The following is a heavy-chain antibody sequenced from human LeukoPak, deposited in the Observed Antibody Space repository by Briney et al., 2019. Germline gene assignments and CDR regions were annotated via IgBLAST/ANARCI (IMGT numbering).Heavy chain of an antibody. CDR3: ASRTHSGWYVYYYMDV. CDR2: IYSGGST. J-gene: IGHJ6*03. Sequence: RGSLRLSCAASGFTLSSNYISWGRQAPGERLEWGSLIYSGGSTYYADSVKGRFTISRDNSKNTLYLQMNSLRAEDTAVYYCASRTHSGWYVYYYMDVWGKGTTVTVSS. CDR1: GFTLSSNY. D-gene: IGHD6-19*01. V-gene: IGHV3-66*02.